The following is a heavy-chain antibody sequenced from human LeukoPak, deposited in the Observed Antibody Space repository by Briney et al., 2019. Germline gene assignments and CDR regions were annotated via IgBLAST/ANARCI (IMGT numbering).Heavy chain of an antibody. CDR3: ARDQEGFDL. CDR2: TSRYSSDV. CDR1: GFTYTAYR. V-gene: IGHV3-21*01. J-gene: IGHJ2*01. Sequence: GGTLRLSCAASGFTYTAYRTNWVGQAPGKGLEWVSSTSRYSSDVYYADSVKGRFTISRDNPKNSLYLQMNSLRLEDTAVYYCARDQEGFDLWGRGTLVTVSS.